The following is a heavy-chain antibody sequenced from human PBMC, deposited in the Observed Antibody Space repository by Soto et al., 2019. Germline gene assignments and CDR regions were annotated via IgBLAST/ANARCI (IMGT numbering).Heavy chain of an antibody. Sequence: SETLSLTRTVSHGSISSGGYYWNWIRQHQGKGLEWIGYIYYSGSTYYNPSLKSRLTISVDTSKNQFSLKLTSVTAADTALYYCAIVIVVRRSGGGIVFRCPATSLTV. CDR2: IYYSGST. CDR1: HGSISSGGYY. J-gene: IGHJ6*02. V-gene: IGHV4-31*02. CDR3: AIVIVVRRSGGGIVF. D-gene: IGHD2-21*01.